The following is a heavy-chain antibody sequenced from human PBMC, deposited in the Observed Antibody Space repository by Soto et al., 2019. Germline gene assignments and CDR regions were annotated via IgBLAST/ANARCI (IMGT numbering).Heavy chain of an antibody. CDR1: NDSISTPIYY. CDR2: IHHTGSS. Sequence: HLQLQESGPGLVKPSETLSLTCTVSNDSISTPIYYWGWIRQPPGKGLEWIGSIHHTGSSYYNPSLQGRVTISMDKSKNQFSLKLTSVTAADTAIYFCGGRTSLASVQLFVGEISNHNWFDPWSQGTLVTVSS. CDR3: GGRTSLASVQLFVGEISNHNWFDP. V-gene: IGHV4-39*01. J-gene: IGHJ5*02. D-gene: IGHD3-10*01.